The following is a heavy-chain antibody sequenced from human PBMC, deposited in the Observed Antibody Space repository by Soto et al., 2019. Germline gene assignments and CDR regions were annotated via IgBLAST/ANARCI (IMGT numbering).Heavy chain of an antibody. D-gene: IGHD6-6*01. Sequence: ASVKVSCKASGYTFTTYYMHWVRQAPGQGLEWMGIINPSGGSTSYAQKFQGRVTMTRDTSTSTVYMELSSLRSEDTAVYYCARDQLKSGSIAARHPISYYYYGMDVWGQGTTVTVSS. CDR3: ARDQLKSGSIAARHPISYYYYGMDV. J-gene: IGHJ6*02. CDR1: GYTFTTYY. V-gene: IGHV1-46*01. CDR2: INPSGGST.